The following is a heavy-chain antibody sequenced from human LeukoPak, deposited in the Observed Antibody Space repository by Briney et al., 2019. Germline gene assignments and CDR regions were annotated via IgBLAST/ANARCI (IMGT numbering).Heavy chain of an antibody. CDR3: ARVNYDILTGYSWGGDY. CDR1: GSTFDDYG. D-gene: IGHD3-9*01. CDR2: INWNGDST. J-gene: IGHJ4*02. V-gene: IGHV3-20*04. Sequence: PGGSLRLSCAASGSTFDDYGMSWVRQAPGKGLEWVSGINWNGDSTGYADSVKGRFTISRDNAKNSLYLQMNSLRAEDTALYYCARVNYDILTGYSWGGDYWGQGTLVTVSS.